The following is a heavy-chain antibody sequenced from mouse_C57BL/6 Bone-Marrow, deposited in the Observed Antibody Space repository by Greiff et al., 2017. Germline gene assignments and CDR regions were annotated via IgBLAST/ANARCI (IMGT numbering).Heavy chain of an antibody. CDR3: ASPTGSWYFDV. J-gene: IGHJ1*03. CDR1: GFSFTSYA. CDR2: IWTGGGT. D-gene: IGHD4-1*02. Sequence: VKLVESGPGLVAPSQSLSITCTVSGFSFTSYAISWVRQPPGKGLEWLGVIWTGGGTNYNSALKSSMSISKDNSKIQVFLKMNSRQTDDTARYYCASPTGSWYFDVWGTGTTVTVSS. V-gene: IGHV2-9-1*01.